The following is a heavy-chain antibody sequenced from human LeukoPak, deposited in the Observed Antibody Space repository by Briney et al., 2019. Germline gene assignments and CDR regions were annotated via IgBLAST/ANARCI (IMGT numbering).Heavy chain of an antibody. V-gene: IGHV3-30*19. J-gene: IGHJ4*02. CDR3: ARAGSGPTLDY. CDR1: GFTFSSYG. D-gene: IGHD2-15*01. CDR2: ISYDGSNK. Sequence: QTGGSLRLSCAASGFTFSSYGMHWVRQAPGKGLEGVAVISYDGSNKYYADSVKGRFTISRDNSKNTLYLQMNSLRAEDTAVYYCARAGSGPTLDYWGQGTLVTVSS.